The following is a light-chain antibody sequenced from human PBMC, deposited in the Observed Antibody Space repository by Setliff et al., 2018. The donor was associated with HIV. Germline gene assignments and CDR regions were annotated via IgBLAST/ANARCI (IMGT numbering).Light chain of an antibody. CDR3: CSYAGTDTYI. V-gene: IGLV2-11*01. J-gene: IGLJ1*01. Sequence: QSALTQPRSVSGSPGQSVTFSCTGSSSDVGAYKYVSWYQQHPGKAPKLIIYDVNRRPSGVPDRFSGSKSGDTASLTISGLQSEDEADYYCCSYAGTDTYIFGTGTKVTVL. CDR1: SSDVGAYKY. CDR2: DVN.